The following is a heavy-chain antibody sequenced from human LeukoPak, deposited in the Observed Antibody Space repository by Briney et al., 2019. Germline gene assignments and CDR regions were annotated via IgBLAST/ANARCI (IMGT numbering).Heavy chain of an antibody. Sequence: GGSLRLSCAASGFTFSNYWMHWVRQAPGKGLEWVSAISGSGGSTYYADSVKGRFTISRDNSKNTLYLQMNSLRAEDTAVYYCATAVAGPRDWFDPWGQGTLVTVSS. CDR3: ATAVAGPRDWFDP. D-gene: IGHD6-19*01. CDR1: GFTFSNYW. V-gene: IGHV3-23*01. CDR2: ISGSGGST. J-gene: IGHJ5*02.